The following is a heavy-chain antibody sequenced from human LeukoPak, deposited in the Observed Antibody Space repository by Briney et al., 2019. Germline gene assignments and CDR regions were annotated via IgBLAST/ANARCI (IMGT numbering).Heavy chain of an antibody. CDR1: GGSISSYY. CDR3: ARHAPGSYYFYFDY. Sequence: SETLSLTCTVSGGSISSYYWSWIRQPPGKGLEWIGYIHFSGSTYYNPSLKSRVTISVDTSKNQFSLKLSSVTAADTAVYYCARHAPGSYYFYFDYWGQGTLVTVSS. D-gene: IGHD3-10*01. V-gene: IGHV4-59*08. J-gene: IGHJ4*02. CDR2: IHFSGST.